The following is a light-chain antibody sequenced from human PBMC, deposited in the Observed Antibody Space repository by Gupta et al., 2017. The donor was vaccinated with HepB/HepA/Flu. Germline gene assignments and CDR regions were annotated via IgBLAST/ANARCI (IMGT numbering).Light chain of an antibody. Sequence: EVVLPPSSGTSSLSPGETATLSCRTSQSVSSSFLAWYQQKPGQAPRLLIYGASSRATGIPDRFSGSGSGTDFTLTISRLEPDDFAVYFCQQYGDSPQTFGQGTKVEIE. V-gene: IGKV3-20*01. J-gene: IGKJ1*01. CDR2: GAS. CDR1: QSVSSSF. CDR3: QQYGDSPQT.